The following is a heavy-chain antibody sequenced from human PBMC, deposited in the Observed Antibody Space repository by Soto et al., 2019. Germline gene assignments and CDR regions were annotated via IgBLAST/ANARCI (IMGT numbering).Heavy chain of an antibody. CDR3: VKDCSSGWPYYYGMDV. CDR1: GFTFSNYG. V-gene: IGHV3-30*18. CDR2: ISYDGSNK. Sequence: QVQLVESGGGVVQPGRSLRFSCAASGFTFSNYGMHWVRQAPGKGLEWVAVISYDGSNKYYADSVKGRFTISRDNSKNTLYLQMSSLRAEDTAVYYCVKDCSSGWPYYYGMDVWGQGTTVTVSS. D-gene: IGHD6-19*01. J-gene: IGHJ6*02.